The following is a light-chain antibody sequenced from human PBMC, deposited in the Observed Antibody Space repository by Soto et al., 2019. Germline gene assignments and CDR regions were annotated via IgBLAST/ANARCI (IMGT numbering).Light chain of an antibody. Sequence: QSALTQPASVSGSPGQSITISCTGTSSDVGGYNSVSWYQQHPGKAPKLVIYEVTNRLSGISNRFSGSKSGNTASLTISGLQAEDEADYSCSSYTSSSTRVFGTGTKVTV. CDR1: SSDVGGYNS. CDR2: EVT. CDR3: SSYTSSSTRV. V-gene: IGLV2-14*01. J-gene: IGLJ1*01.